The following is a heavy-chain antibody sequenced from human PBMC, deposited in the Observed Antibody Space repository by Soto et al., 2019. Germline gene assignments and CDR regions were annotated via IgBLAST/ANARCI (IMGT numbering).Heavy chain of an antibody. J-gene: IGHJ6*02. CDR1: GGSISSSSYY. CDR2: IYYSGST. V-gene: IGHV4-39*01. CDR3: ASRDSSSWYAYYYYYGMDV. D-gene: IGHD6-13*01. Sequence: SETLSLTCTVSGGSISSSSYYWGWIRQPPGKGLEWIGSIYYSGSTYYNPSLKSRVTISVDTSKNQFSLKLSSVTAADTAVYYCASRDSSSWYAYYYYYGMDVWGQGTTVTV.